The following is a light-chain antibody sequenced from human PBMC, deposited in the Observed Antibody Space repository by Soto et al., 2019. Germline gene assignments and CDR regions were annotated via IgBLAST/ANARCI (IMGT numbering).Light chain of an antibody. CDR3: QQRSNWPPIS. CDR2: DAS. Sequence: ENVLTQSPATLSFSPGERATLSCRASQSVSSYLAWYQQKPGQAPRLLIYDASNRATGIPARFSGSGSGTDFTLTISSLEPEDFAVYYCQQRSNWPPISLGQGTRLEI. CDR1: QSVSSY. J-gene: IGKJ5*01. V-gene: IGKV3-11*01.